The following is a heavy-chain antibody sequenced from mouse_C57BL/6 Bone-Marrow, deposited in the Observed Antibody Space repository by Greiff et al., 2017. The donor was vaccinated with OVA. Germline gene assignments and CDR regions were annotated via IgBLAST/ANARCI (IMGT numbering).Heavy chain of an antibody. J-gene: IGHJ1*03. Sequence: QVQLRQPGAELVKPGASVKMSCKASGYTFTSYWITWVKQRPGQGLEWIGDIYPGSGSTNYNEKFKSKATLTVDTSSSTAYMQLSSLTSEDSAVYYCARWGDYYGSSLYWYFDVWGTGTTVTVSS. V-gene: IGHV1-55*01. D-gene: IGHD1-1*01. CDR1: GYTFTSYW. CDR3: ARWGDYYGSSLYWYFDV. CDR2: IYPGSGST.